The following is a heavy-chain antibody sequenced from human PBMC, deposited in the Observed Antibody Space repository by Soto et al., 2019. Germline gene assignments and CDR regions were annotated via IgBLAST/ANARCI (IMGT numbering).Heavy chain of an antibody. J-gene: IGHJ4*02. Sequence: GESLKISCKGSGYRLNSYWISWVRQMPGKGLEWMGRIDPNDSETKYSPSFEGQVTISADRSINTAYLEWSSLKAADTAMYYCASRNCGGDCYSHFDSWGQGAPVTVSS. V-gene: IGHV5-10-1*01. D-gene: IGHD2-21*02. CDR2: IDPNDSET. CDR1: GYRLNSYW. CDR3: ASRNCGGDCYSHFDS.